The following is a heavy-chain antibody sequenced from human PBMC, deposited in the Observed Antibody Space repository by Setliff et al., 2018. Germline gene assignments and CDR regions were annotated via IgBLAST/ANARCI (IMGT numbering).Heavy chain of an antibody. J-gene: IGHJ3*02. V-gene: IGHV1-2*06. D-gene: IGHD2-8*01. CDR2: INPNSGGT. CDR3: AREPHCTNGVCSDVVYDAFDI. CDR1: GYTFTGYY. Sequence: GASVKVSCKASGYTFTGYYIHWVRQAPGQGLEWMGRINPNSGGTDYAQKFQGRVTMTRGTSISTVYMELSRLRSDDTAVYYCAREPHCTNGVCSDVVYDAFDIWGQGTMVTVSS.